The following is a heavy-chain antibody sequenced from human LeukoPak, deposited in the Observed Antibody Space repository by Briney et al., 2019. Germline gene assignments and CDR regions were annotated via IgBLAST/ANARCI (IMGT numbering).Heavy chain of an antibody. CDR1: GFPFRNYG. CDR3: ARAPYTTGRSFYFDS. J-gene: IGHJ4*02. Sequence: HTGRSLRLSCAASGFPFRNYGMHWVRQAPGKGLEWVAIIWYDGSKTYYADSVKGRFTISRDNLSNTLYLQMNSLRAEGTALYFCARAPYTTGRSFYFDSWGQGTLVTVSS. D-gene: IGHD2-2*02. CDR2: IWYDGSKT. V-gene: IGHV3-33*01.